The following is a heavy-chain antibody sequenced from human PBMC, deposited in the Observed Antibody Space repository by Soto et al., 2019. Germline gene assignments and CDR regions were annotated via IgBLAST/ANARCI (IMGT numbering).Heavy chain of an antibody. CDR2: IQSGGTT. Sequence: EVQLVESGGGLVQPGGSLRLSCAASGFTVSSKYMTWVRQAPGKGLEWVSLIQSGGTTYYADSVKGRFTISRDTSENTLQLQMDSLRVEDTAVYYCAGDDVLWDGGRCSGIPLDVWGKGTPVTVSS. V-gene: IGHV3-66*01. J-gene: IGHJ6*04. D-gene: IGHD2-15*01. CDR1: GFTVSSKY. CDR3: AGDDVLWDGGRCSGIPLDV.